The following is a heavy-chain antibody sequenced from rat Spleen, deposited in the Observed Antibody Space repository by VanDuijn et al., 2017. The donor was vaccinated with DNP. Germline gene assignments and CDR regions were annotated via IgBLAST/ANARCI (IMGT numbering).Heavy chain of an antibody. V-gene: IGHV5-22*01. CDR3: VRWNSGHFDY. D-gene: IGHD4-3*01. J-gene: IGHJ2*01. Sequence: EVQLVESGGGLVQPGRSLKLSCAASGFTFSAYYMAWVRQAPAKGLDWVAYIGSAAYAPYYGDSVKGRFTISRDNAKSTLYLQMNSLRSEDMATYYCVRWNSGHFDYWGQGVMVTVSS. CDR2: IGSAAYAP. CDR1: GFTFSAYY.